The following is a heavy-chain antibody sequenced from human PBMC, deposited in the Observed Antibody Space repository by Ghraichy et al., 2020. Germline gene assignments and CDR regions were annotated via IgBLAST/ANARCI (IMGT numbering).Heavy chain of an antibody. J-gene: IGHJ5*02. V-gene: IGHV3-23*01. CDR1: GFTFSSYA. CDR3: AKDLRSYSSSPKDPIDWFDP. CDR2: ISVSGGST. Sequence: GESLNISCAASGFTFSSYAMSWVRQAPGKGLEWVSAISVSGGSTYYADSVKGRFTISRDNSKNTLYLQMNSLRAEDTAVYYCAKDLRSYSSSPKDPIDWFDPWGQGTLVTVSS. D-gene: IGHD6-6*01.